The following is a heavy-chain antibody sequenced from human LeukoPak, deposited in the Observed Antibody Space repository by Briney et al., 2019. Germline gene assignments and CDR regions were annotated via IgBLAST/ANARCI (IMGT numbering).Heavy chain of an antibody. CDR2: INPSGGST. J-gene: IGHJ6*03. CDR3: ATSAAMVRGVSYYYYMDV. V-gene: IGHV1-46*01. CDR1: GYTFTSYY. D-gene: IGHD3-10*01. Sequence: ASVKVSCKASGYTFTSYYMHWVRQAPGQGLEWMGIINPSGGSTSYAQKFQGRVTMTEDTSTDTAYMELSSLRSEDTAVYYCATSAAMVRGVSYYYYMDVWGKGTTVTISS.